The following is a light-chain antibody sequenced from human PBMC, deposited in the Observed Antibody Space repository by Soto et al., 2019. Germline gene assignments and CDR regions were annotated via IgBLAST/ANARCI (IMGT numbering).Light chain of an antibody. Sequence: QSVLTEPSCAAWSPGRSDTISYTGSSSDVGAYIFVSWYQQHPGKAPKLMVYDVNRRPPGVPDRFFGSKSGNTASLTVSGLQAEDEADYYSVSFAGGTYVFGTGTKVTVL. V-gene: IGLV2-8*01. CDR1: SSDVGAYIF. J-gene: IGLJ1*01. CDR3: VSFAGGTYV. CDR2: DVN.